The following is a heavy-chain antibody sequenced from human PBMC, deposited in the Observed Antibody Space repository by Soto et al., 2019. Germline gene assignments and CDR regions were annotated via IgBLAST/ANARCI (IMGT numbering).Heavy chain of an antibody. CDR3: ARVSYYYGSGSYYIKNYYYGIDV. V-gene: IGHV3-48*02. D-gene: IGHD3-10*01. CDR1: GFTFSSYS. J-gene: IGHJ6*01. Sequence: EVQLVQSGGGLVQPGGSLRLSCAASGFTFSSYSMNWVRQAPGKGLEWVSYVSSSSSTIYYADSVKGRFTISRDNAKNSLYLQMNSLRDEDTAVYYCARVSYYYGSGSYYIKNYYYGIDVWGQGTTVTVSS. CDR2: VSSSSSTI.